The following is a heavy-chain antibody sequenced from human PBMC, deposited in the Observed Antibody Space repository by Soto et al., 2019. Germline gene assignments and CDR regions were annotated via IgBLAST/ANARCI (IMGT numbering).Heavy chain of an antibody. J-gene: IGHJ1*01. D-gene: IGHD5-12*01. Sequence: GGSLRLSCAASGFTFVGYGMTWVRQAPGKGLEWVSCISGSGGVTYYADSVRGRFTISRDNSKNTLSLQMNSLRAEDTAVYYCAKHKWLRLKYFQHWGQGTLVTVPS. CDR2: ISGSGGVT. V-gene: IGHV3-23*01. CDR1: GFTFVGYG. CDR3: AKHKWLRLKYFQH.